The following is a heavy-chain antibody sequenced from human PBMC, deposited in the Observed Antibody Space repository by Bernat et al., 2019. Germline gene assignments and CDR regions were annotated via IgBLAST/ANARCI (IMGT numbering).Heavy chain of an antibody. Sequence: QLQLQESGPGLLKPSETLSLTCTFSGGSISISIYYWAWTRQPPGKGLEGIGSIYYSGSTYYNPSLKIRVTISVDTSKNQFSLKLSSVTAADTAVYYCARHFASGSYYNYYYGMDVWGQGTTVTVSS. CDR3: ARHFASGSYYNYYYGMDV. D-gene: IGHD1-26*01. CDR1: GGSISISIYY. V-gene: IGHV4-39*01. CDR2: IYYSGST. J-gene: IGHJ6*02.